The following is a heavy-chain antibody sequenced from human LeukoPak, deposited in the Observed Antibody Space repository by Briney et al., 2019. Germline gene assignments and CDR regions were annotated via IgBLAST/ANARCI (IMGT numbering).Heavy chain of an antibody. CDR1: GYTFNNAW. J-gene: IGHJ4*02. D-gene: IGHD2-15*01. Sequence: GGSLRLSCAASGYTFNNAWMSWVRQAPGKGLEWVGRIKSKTNGGTTDYAAPVKGRFTISRDDSKNTLYLQMNSLKTEDTAVYYCTTCLLAYSFDYWGQGTLVTVSS. CDR3: TTCLLAYSFDY. V-gene: IGHV3-15*01. CDR2: IKSKTNGGTT.